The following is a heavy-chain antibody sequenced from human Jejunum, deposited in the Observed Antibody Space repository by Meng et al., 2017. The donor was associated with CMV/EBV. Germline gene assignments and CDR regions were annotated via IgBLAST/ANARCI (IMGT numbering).Heavy chain of an antibody. CDR2: ISYSGDT. V-gene: IGHV4-39*01. Sequence: SYWGWIRQPPGKGLEWIATISYSGDTYYHPSLKSRVTISADTSKNQFSLRQSSLTAADTAVYYCARALGLGAVMPNYDAFDLWGQGTVVTVSS. CDR3: ARALGLGAVMPNYDAFDL. J-gene: IGHJ3*01. CDR1: SY. D-gene: IGHD6-19*01.